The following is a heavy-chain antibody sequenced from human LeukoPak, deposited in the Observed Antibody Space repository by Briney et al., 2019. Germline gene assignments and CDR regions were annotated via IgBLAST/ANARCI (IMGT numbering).Heavy chain of an antibody. CDR1: GFTFSSYA. Sequence: GGSLRLSCAASGFTFSSYAMSWVRQAPGKGLEWVSAISGSGGSTYYADSVKGRFTISRDNSKNTLYLQMNSLRAEDTAVYYCAKDGSGPNVLRYFDWLFPFDYWGQGTLVTVSS. J-gene: IGHJ4*02. D-gene: IGHD3-9*01. CDR2: ISGSGGST. V-gene: IGHV3-23*01. CDR3: AKDGSGPNVLRYFDWLFPFDY.